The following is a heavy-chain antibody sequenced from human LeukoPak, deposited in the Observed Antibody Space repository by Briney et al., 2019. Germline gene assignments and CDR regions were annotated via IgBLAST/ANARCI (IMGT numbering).Heavy chain of an antibody. CDR3: AREGLDY. V-gene: IGHV1-8*01. J-gene: IGHJ4*02. CDR1: GYTFTNYD. Sequence: ASVKVSCKASGYTFTNYDINWVRQATGQGLEWMGYMDPNSGNSAYAQKFQGRVTITTDASISTAYMELSGLRSEDTALYYCAREGLDYWGQGTLVTVSS. CDR2: MDPNSGNS.